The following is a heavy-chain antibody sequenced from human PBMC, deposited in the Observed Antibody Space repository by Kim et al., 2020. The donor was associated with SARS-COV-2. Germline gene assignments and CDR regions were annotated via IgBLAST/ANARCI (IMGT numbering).Heavy chain of an antibody. Sequence: NYYADSVWGRFTISRDNAKNSVDLQMNNLRAEDTAIYYCARDGGSYHYEDWGQGTLVTVSS. CDR2: N. J-gene: IGHJ4*02. CDR3: ARDGGSYHYED. D-gene: IGHD1-26*01. V-gene: IGHV3-21*01.